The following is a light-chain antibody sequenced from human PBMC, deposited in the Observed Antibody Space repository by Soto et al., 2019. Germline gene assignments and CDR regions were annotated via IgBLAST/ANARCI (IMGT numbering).Light chain of an antibody. J-gene: IGKJ1*01. V-gene: IGKV3-20*01. CDR1: QSLTSSY. CDR2: GAS. Sequence: EIVLTQSPGTLSLSPVERATLSCRASQSLTSSYLAWYQQKPGQAPRLLIYGASSRATGIPDRFTGSGSGTDFTLTISRLEPEDFAVYYCQQYDGSPRTFGQGTKVDNK. CDR3: QQYDGSPRT.